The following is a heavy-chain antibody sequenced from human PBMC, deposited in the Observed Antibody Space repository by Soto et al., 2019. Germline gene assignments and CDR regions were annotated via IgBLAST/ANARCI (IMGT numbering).Heavy chain of an antibody. J-gene: IGHJ4*02. V-gene: IGHV3-23*01. CDR1: GFTFSSYA. CDR2: ISGSGGST. D-gene: IGHD3-9*01. CDR3: ARSPNYDILTGYLVGDY. Sequence: GGSLRLSCAASGFTFSSYAMSWVRQAPGKGLEWVSAISGSGGSTYYADSVKGRFTISRDNSKNTLYLQMNSLRAEDTAVYYCARSPNYDILTGYLVGDYWGQGTLVTVSS.